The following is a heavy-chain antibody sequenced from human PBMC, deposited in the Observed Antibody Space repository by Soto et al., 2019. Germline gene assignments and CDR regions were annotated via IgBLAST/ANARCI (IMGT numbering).Heavy chain of an antibody. CDR1: GGTFSSYA. CDR2: IIPIFGTA. D-gene: IGHD3-22*01. Sequence: QVQLVQSGAEVKKPGSSVKVSCKASGGTFSSYAISWVRQAPGQGLEWMGGIIPIFGTANYAQKFQGRVTITADESKSTAYMELSSLRSEDTAVYYCARSRVTYYYDRSACDIWCQGKMVTVSS. CDR3: ARSRVTYYYDRSACDI. J-gene: IGHJ3*02. V-gene: IGHV1-69*01.